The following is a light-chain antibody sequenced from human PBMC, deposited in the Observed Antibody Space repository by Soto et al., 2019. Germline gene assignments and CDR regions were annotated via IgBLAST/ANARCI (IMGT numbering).Light chain of an antibody. V-gene: IGKV3D-20*02. J-gene: IGKJ5*01. CDR1: QSVSSSY. Sequence: EILLTQNPGTLSLSPGERATLSCRASQSVSSSYLAWYQQKPCQAPRLLIYCSSTRATGIPARFTGSASGTEFTLTISRLDTEDLAVYYSPQRSKWPPTFGQGSRVEI. CDR3: PQRSKWPPT. CDR2: CSS.